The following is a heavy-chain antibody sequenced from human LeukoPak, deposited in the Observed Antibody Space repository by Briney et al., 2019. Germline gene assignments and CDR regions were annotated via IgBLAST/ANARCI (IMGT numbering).Heavy chain of an antibody. CDR1: GFPFSSYG. Sequence: GGSLRLSCAASGFPFSSYGMHWVRQAPGKGLEWVAVIRSDGSNKQYADSVEGRFTISRDNSENMLYLQMNSLRDEDTAVYFCARDSPGAPNDLDYWGQGTLVTVSS. J-gene: IGHJ4*02. CDR3: ARDSPGAPNDLDY. CDR2: IRSDGSNK. D-gene: IGHD1-1*01. V-gene: IGHV3-33*01.